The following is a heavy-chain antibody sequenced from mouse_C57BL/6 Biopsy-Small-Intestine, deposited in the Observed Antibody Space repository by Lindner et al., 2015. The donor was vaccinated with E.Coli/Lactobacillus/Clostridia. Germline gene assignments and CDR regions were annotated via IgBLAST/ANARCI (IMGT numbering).Heavy chain of an antibody. J-gene: IGHJ3*01. V-gene: IGHV1-81*01. CDR3: ADYYDGTSGFAY. D-gene: IGHD1-1*02. Sequence: VQLQESGPELARPGASVNLSCKASGYTFTSYGISWVKQTTGQGLEWIGEIYPRSGNTYFNEKFKGKATLTADKSPRTAYMQLSSLTSEDSAVYFCADYYDGTSGFAYWGQGTLVTVSA. CDR1: GYTFTSYG. CDR2: IYPRSGNT.